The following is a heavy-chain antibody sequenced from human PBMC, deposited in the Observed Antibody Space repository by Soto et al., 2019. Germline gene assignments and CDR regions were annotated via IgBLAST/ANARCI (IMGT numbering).Heavy chain of an antibody. CDR3: ARAAPVGAALDY. CDR1: GGSISSGGYS. CDR2: IYHSGST. Sequence: SSETLSLTCAVSGGSISSGGYSWSWIRQPPGKGLEWIGYIYHSGSTYYNPSLKSRVTISVDRSKNQFSLKLSSVTAADTAVYYCARAAPVGAALDYWGQGTLVTVSS. D-gene: IGHD1-26*01. J-gene: IGHJ4*02. V-gene: IGHV4-30-2*01.